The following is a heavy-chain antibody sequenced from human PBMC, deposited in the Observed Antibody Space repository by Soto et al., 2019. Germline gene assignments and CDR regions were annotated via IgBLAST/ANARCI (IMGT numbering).Heavy chain of an antibody. J-gene: IGHJ3*02. Sequence: GGSLRLSCAASGFTFSSYGIHWVRQAPGKGLEWVAVIWYDGSNKYYADSVKGRFTISRDNSKNTLYLQMNSLRAEDTAVYYCARGDYYDSRGYYYGGKGAFDIWCQGTRVTVSS. V-gene: IGHV3-33*01. CDR2: IWYDGSNK. CDR1: GFTFSSYG. D-gene: IGHD3-22*01. CDR3: ARGDYYDSRGYYYGGKGAFDI.